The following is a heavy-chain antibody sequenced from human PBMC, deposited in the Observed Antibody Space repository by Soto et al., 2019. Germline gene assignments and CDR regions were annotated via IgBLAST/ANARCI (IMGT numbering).Heavy chain of an antibody. CDR2: RSYTGNT. D-gene: IGHD4-17*01. Sequence: SETRSFTCIVSRGSITSYHWSWIRQFPGKGLEWIAYRSYTGNTNTNPSLQSRVTISIDTSKNRLFLIMTSMTAADTAAYYCARGRHADFTHYLDHWGQGTLVTVSS. V-gene: IGHV4-59*01. CDR3: ARGRHADFTHYLDH. CDR1: RGSITSYH. J-gene: IGHJ4*03.